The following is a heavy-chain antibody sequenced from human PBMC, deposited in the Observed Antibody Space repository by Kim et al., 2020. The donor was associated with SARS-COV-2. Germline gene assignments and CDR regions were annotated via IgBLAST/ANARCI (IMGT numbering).Heavy chain of an antibody. V-gene: IGHV1-2*02. Sequence: NYAQKFQGRVTMTRDTSISTAYMELSRLRSDDTAVYYCARGSHNDAFDIWGQGTMVTVSS. J-gene: IGHJ3*02. CDR3: ARGSHNDAFDI.